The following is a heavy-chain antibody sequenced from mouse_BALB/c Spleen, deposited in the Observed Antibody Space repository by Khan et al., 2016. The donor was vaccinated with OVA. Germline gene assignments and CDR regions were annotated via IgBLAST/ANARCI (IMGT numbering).Heavy chain of an antibody. D-gene: IGHD1-1*01. CDR2: ISYSGST. J-gene: IGHJ4*01. CDR3: ASHTYYCYALDY. CDR1: GYSITSNYA. Sequence: EVQLQESGPGLVKPSQSLSLTCTVTGYSITSNYAWRWIRQFPGNKLEWMGYISYSGSTNYNPSLKSRISVTRDTSEKQFFLQLNSVTTEDTATXSSASHTYYCYALDYWGQGTSVTVSS. V-gene: IGHV3-2*02.